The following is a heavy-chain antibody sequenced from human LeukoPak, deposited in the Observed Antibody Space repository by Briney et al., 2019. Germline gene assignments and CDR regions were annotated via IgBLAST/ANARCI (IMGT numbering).Heavy chain of an antibody. J-gene: IGHJ4*02. CDR3: ARLTGKTGFDY. CDR1: GFPFSSYW. CDR2: IKQDGSDK. Sequence: GSLRLSCAASGFPFSSYWMSWVRQAPGKGLEWVANIKQDGSDKYYVDSVKGRFSISRDNAKNSLYLQLNSLRADDTVVYYCARLTGKTGFDYWGQGTLVTVTS. D-gene: IGHD1-1*01. V-gene: IGHV3-7*01.